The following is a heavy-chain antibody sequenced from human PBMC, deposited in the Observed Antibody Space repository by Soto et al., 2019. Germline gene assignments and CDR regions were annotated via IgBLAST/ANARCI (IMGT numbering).Heavy chain of an antibody. Sequence: QLQLQESGPGLVKPSETLSLTCTVSGGSISSSSYYWGWIRQPPGKGLEWIGSIYYSGSTYYNPSLKGRVTISVDTSKNQFSLKLSSVTAADTAVYYCARRATTVTTFDYYGMDVWGQGTTVTVSS. V-gene: IGHV4-39*01. D-gene: IGHD4-17*01. CDR3: ARRATTVTTFDYYGMDV. CDR2: IYYSGST. CDR1: GGSISSSSYY. J-gene: IGHJ6*02.